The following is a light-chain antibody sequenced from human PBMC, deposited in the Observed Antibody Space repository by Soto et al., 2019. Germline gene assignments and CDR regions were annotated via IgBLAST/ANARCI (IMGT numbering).Light chain of an antibody. CDR3: SSYTSSAPLA. V-gene: IGLV2-14*03. CDR2: DVT. Sequence: QSALTQPASVSGSPGQSITISCTGTSSDVGDSNSVSWYQQHPGKAPKLMIYDVTDRPSGVSNRFSGSKSGNTASLTISGLQADDDANYYWSSYTSSAPLAFGGGTKLTVL. CDR1: SSDVGDSNS. J-gene: IGLJ2*01.